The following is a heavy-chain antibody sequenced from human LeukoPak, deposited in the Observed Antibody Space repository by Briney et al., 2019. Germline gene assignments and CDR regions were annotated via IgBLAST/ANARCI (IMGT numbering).Heavy chain of an antibody. J-gene: IGHJ3*02. D-gene: IGHD2-21*01. CDR2: INWNGGST. CDR1: GFTFDDYG. Sequence: PGGSLRLSCAASGFTFDDYGMSWVRQAPGKGLEWVSGINWNGGSTGYADSVKGRFTISRDSAKNSLYLQMNSLRAEDTALYYCAREAYCGGDCYSYDAFDIWGQGTMVTVSS. V-gene: IGHV3-20*04. CDR3: AREAYCGGDCYSYDAFDI.